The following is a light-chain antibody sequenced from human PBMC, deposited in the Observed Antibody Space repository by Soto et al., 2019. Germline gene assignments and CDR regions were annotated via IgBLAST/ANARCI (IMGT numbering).Light chain of an antibody. CDR3: QQYHRSSIT. V-gene: IGKV3-20*01. J-gene: IGKJ5*01. CDR2: GAS. Sequence: EIVLTQSPGTLSLSPGERATLSCRASQSVSSSYLAWYQQKPGQAPRLLIYGASSRATGIPDRFSGSGSGTDFTLTISRLEPDDFATYYCQQYHRSSITFGQGTRLEIK. CDR1: QSVSSSY.